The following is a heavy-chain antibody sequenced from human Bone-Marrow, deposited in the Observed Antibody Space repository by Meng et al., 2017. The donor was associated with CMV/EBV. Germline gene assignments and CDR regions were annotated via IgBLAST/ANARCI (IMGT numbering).Heavy chain of an antibody. Sequence: GESLKISCAASGFTFSSYWMSWVRQAPGKGLEWVSVIYSGGSTYYADSVKGRFTISRDNYKNTLYLQMNSLRAEDTAVYYCARHLRLYGMDVWGQGTTVTVSS. J-gene: IGHJ6*02. CDR3: ARHLRLYGMDV. V-gene: IGHV3-66*04. CDR2: IYSGGST. CDR1: GFTFSSYW.